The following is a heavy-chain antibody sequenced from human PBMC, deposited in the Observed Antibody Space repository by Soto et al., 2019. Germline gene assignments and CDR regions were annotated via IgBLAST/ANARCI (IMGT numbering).Heavy chain of an antibody. CDR1: GLTFGDYG. V-gene: IGHV3-9*01. D-gene: IGHD3-3*01. J-gene: IGHJ3*02. Sequence: EVQLVESGGGLVQPGRSLRLSCVASGLTFGDYGMHWVRQAPGRGPEWVSGITWNSGNIAYAETVKGRFTISRDNAKNSLYLQMNSLRAEDTALYYCLMDGLTSLFGLVYDGSNIWGHGTMVIVSS. CDR2: ITWNSGNI. CDR3: LMDGLTSLFGLVYDGSNI.